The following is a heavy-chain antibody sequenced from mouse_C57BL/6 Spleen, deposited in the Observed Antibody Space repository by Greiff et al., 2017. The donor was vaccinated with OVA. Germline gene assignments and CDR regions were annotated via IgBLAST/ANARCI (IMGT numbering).Heavy chain of an antibody. J-gene: IGHJ4*01. CDR1: GYTFTSYW. CDR2: IYPGSGST. D-gene: IGHD1-1*01. V-gene: IGHV1-55*01. Sequence: QVQLQQPGAELVKPGASVKMSCKASGYTFTSYWITWVKQRPGQGLEWIGDIYPGSGSTNYNEKFKSKATLTVDTSSSTAYMQLSSLTSEDSAVYYCARYYYGKSDYAMDYWGQGTSVTVSS. CDR3: ARYYYGKSDYAMDY.